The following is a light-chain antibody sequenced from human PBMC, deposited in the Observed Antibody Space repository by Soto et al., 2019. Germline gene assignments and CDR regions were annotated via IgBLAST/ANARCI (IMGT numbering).Light chain of an antibody. Sequence: DIQLTQSPSFLSASVGDRVTITCRASQGISSYLAWYQQRPGKAPKXXMYAAPTLQSGVPSRFSGSGSGTEFALTISSLQTEDFATYDCQQLKNYPLTFGAGTKVDIK. V-gene: IGKV1-9*01. CDR3: QQLKNYPLT. CDR2: AAP. CDR1: QGISSY. J-gene: IGKJ4*01.